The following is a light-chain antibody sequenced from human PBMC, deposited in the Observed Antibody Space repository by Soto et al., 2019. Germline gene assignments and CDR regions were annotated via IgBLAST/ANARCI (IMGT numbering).Light chain of an antibody. V-gene: IGKV1-5*01. J-gene: IGKJ1*01. CDR3: QQYKNYLT. CDR1: QSVSIW. CDR2: GAS. Sequence: DIQMTQSPSTLSASVGDRVTFTCRASQSVSIWLAWYQQKPGKAPKLLISGASTLESGVPSRFIGSGSGTEFTLTISSLQPDDFATYYCQQYKNYLTFGQGTKVEIK.